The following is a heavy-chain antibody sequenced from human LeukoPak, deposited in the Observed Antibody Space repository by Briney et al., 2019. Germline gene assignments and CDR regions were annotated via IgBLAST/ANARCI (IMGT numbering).Heavy chain of an antibody. CDR2: IYYSGST. D-gene: IGHD2-15*01. V-gene: IGHV4-39*01. CDR3: AGWQLGDYFDY. CDR1: GGSISSSSYY. Sequence: SETLSLTCTVSGGSISSSSYYWGWIRQPPGKGLEWIGSIYYSGSTYYNPSLKSRVTISVDTSKNQFSLKLSSVTAADTAVYYCAGWQLGDYFDYWGQGTLVTVSS. J-gene: IGHJ4*02.